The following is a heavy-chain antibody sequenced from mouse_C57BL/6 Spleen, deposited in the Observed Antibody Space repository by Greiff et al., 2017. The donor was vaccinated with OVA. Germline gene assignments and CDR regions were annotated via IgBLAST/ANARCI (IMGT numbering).Heavy chain of an antibody. D-gene: IGHD1-1*01. CDR1: GYTFTSYW. CDR2: IDPSDSYT. J-gene: IGHJ4*01. CDR3: ARRSSPYYYAMDY. V-gene: IGHV1-69*01. Sequence: QVQLKQSGAELVMPGASVKLSCKASGYTFTSYWMHWVKQRPGQGLEWIGEIDPSDSYTNYNQKFKGKSTLTVDKSSSTAYMQLSSLTSEDSAVYYCARRSSPYYYAMDYWGQGTSVTVSS.